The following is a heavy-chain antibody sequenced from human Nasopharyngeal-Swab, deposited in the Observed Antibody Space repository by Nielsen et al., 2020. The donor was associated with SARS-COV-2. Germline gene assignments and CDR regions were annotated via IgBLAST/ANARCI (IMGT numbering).Heavy chain of an antibody. CDR2: ISGSGGST. CDR1: GFSFSTYG. V-gene: IGHV3-23*01. J-gene: IGHJ4*02. D-gene: IGHD2-2*01. Sequence: GESLKISCVASGFSFSTYGMAWVRQAPGKGLEWVSAISGSGGSTYYADSVKGRFTISRDNSKNTLYLQMNSLRAEDTAVYYCAKSRTSWYFDYWGQGTLVTVSS. CDR3: AKSRTSWYFDY.